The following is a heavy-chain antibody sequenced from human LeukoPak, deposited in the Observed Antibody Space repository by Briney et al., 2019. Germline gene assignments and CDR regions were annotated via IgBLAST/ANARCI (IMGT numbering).Heavy chain of an antibody. CDR2: IIPILGIG. Sequence: GASVKVSCKASGGTFSSYIISWVRRAAGQGLEWMGRIIPILGIGNSAQKFQGRVTITADNSTSTAYMELSSLRSEDTAVYYCARARWFQGYYDSSGPFDYWGQGTLVTVSS. J-gene: IGHJ4*02. CDR1: GGTFSSYI. CDR3: ARARWFQGYYDSSGPFDY. D-gene: IGHD3-22*01. V-gene: IGHV1-69*02.